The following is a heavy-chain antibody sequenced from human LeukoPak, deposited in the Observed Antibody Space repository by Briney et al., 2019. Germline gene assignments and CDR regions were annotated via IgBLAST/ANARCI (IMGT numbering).Heavy chain of an antibody. CDR1: GFTFSSYA. CDR2: LWFDGSNQ. J-gene: IGHJ4*02. Sequence: GGSLRLSCAASGFTFSSYAMHWVCRAPAKGPEWVAILWFDGSNQYYAESVEGRFTVSRDNSKNTLYLQMNSLRAEDTAVYSCARGLGYSYGYGIDYWGQGTLVIASS. D-gene: IGHD5-18*01. CDR3: ARGLGYSYGYGIDY. V-gene: IGHV3-33*01.